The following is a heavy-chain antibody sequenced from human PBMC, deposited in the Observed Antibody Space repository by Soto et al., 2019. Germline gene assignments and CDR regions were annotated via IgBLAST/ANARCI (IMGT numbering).Heavy chain of an antibody. CDR1: GFTFSSYG. CDR3: AKDRTAMVTGGGWPVY. CDR2: ISYDGSNK. J-gene: IGHJ4*02. V-gene: IGHV3-30*18. D-gene: IGHD5-18*01. Sequence: QVQLVESGGGVVQPGRSLRLSCAASGFTFSSYGMHWVRQAPGKGLEWVAVISYDGSNKYYADSVKGRFTISRNNSKNTLYLQMNSLRAEDTAVYYCAKDRTAMVTGGGWPVYWGQGTLVTVSS.